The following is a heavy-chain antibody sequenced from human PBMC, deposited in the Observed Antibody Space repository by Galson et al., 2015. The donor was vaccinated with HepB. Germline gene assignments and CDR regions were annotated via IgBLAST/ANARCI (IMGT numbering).Heavy chain of an antibody. J-gene: IGHJ4*02. Sequence: SLRLSCAASGFTFSSYAMSWVRQAPGKGLEWVSAISGSGGSTYYADSVKGRFTISRDNSKNTLYLQMNSLRAEDTAVYYCAKAAHAPHVVVTPYFDYWGQGTLVTVSS. CDR2: ISGSGGST. CDR1: GFTFSSYA. CDR3: AKAAHAPHVVVTPYFDY. V-gene: IGHV3-23*01. D-gene: IGHD2-21*02.